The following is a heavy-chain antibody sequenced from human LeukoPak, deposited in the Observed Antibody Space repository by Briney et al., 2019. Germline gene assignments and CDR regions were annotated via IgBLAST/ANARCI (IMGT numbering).Heavy chain of an antibody. CDR3: ARDFFDFWSGYSTHYFDY. Sequence: SETLSLTCTVSGGSISSSSYYWGWIRQPPGKGLEWIGSIYYSGSTYYNPSLKSRVTISVDTSKNQFSLKLSSVTAADTAVYYCARDFFDFWSGYSTHYFDYWGQGTLVTVSS. D-gene: IGHD3-3*01. V-gene: IGHV4-39*07. CDR1: GGSISSSSYY. CDR2: IYYSGST. J-gene: IGHJ4*02.